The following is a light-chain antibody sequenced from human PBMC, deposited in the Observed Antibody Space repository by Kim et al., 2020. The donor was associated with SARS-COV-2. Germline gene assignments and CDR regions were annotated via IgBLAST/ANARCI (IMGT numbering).Light chain of an antibody. CDR1: SLRSYY. CDR2: GKN. CDR3: NSRGSNDNVL. J-gene: IGLJ2*01. Sequence: VALGQTVRITCQGDSLRSYYATWYQQKPGQTPIVVIYGKNNRPSGIPDRFSGSSSGDTASLTITGTQAGDEADYYCNSRGSNDNVLFGGGTQLTVL. V-gene: IGLV3-19*01.